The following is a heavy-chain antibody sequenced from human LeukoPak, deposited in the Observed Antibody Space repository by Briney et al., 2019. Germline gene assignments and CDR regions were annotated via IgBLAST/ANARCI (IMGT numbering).Heavy chain of an antibody. V-gene: IGHV3-23*01. Sequence: GGSLRLSCAASGFTFSSYAMSWVRQAPGKGLEWVSAISGSGGSTYYADSVKGRFTISRDNSKNTLYLQMNSLRAEDTAVYYCARDLGYYDSSGYYEVGTGWYDYWGQGTLVTVSS. CDR1: GFTFSSYA. CDR2: ISGSGGST. CDR3: ARDLGYYDSSGYYEVGTGWYDY. J-gene: IGHJ4*02. D-gene: IGHD3-22*01.